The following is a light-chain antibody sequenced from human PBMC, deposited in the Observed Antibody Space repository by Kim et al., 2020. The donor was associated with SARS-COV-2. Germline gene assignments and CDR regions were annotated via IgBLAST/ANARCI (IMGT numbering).Light chain of an antibody. J-gene: IGKJ1*01. CDR3: QQYNYWPPWT. CDR2: DAS. V-gene: IGKV3-15*01. CDR1: QSIRAD. Sequence: LAPRGRATLSCRASQSIRADLAWYQQKSGQAPRLLIYDASTRATGVPARFTGSGSGTDLTLTINGLQSEDFAIYYCQQYNYWPPWTFGQGTKV.